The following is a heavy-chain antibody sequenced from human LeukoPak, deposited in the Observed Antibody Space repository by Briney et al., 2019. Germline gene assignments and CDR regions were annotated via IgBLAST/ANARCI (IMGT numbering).Heavy chain of an antibody. D-gene: IGHD3-22*01. V-gene: IGHV4-30-2*01. Sequence: PSETLSLTCTVSGGSISSYSWSWIRQPPGKGLEWIGYIYHSGSTYYNPSLKSRVTISVDRSKNQFSLKLSSVTAADTAVYYCARVRGYYDSSGYYPDWYFDLWGRGTLVTVSS. J-gene: IGHJ2*01. CDR2: IYHSGST. CDR3: ARVRGYYDSSGYYPDWYFDL. CDR1: GGSISSYS.